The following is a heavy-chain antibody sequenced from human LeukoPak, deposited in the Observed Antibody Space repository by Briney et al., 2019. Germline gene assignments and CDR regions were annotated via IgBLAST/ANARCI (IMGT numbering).Heavy chain of an antibody. J-gene: IGHJ2*01. V-gene: IGHV4-61*01. Sequence: SETLSLTCTVSGGSISSSSYYWSWIRQSPGKGLEWIGYVYYSGSTKYNPSLKSRVTISVGTSKNQFSLRLSSVTAADTAVYYCARDSTNWYFDLWGRGTLVTVSS. CDR1: GGSISSSSYY. CDR3: ARDSTNWYFDL. CDR2: VYYSGST.